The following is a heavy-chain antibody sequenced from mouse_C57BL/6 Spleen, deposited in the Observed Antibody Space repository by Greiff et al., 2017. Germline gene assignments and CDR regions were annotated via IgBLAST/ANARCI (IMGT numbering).Heavy chain of an antibody. J-gene: IGHJ1*03. D-gene: IGHD1-1*01. CDR3: ARQSYVGYFDV. Sequence: EVKLVESGGGLVKPGGSLKLSCAASGFTFSDYGMHWVRQAPEKGLEWVAYISSGSSTIYYADTVKGRFTISSDNAKNTLFLQMTSLRSEDTAMYYCARQSYVGYFDVWGTGTTVTVSS. CDR1: GFTFSDYG. V-gene: IGHV5-17*01. CDR2: ISSGSSTI.